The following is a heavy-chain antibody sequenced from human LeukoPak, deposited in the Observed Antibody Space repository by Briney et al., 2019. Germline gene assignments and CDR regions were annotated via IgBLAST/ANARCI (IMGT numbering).Heavy chain of an antibody. V-gene: IGHV3-23*01. CDR3: AKDPYYDSSGYLY. J-gene: IGHJ4*02. D-gene: IGHD3-22*01. CDR2: ISGSGGST. Sequence: TGGSLRLSRAASGFTFSSYAMSWVRQAPGKGLEWVSAISGSGGSTYYADSVKGRFTISRDNSKNTLYLQMNSLRAEDTAVYYCAKDPYYDSSGYLYWGQGTLVTVSS. CDR1: GFTFSSYA.